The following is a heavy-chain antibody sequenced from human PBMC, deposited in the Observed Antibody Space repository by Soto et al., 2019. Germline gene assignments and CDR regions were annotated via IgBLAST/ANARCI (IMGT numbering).Heavy chain of an antibody. CDR3: ARDWVTTVTTAYYNWFDP. D-gene: IGHD4-17*01. V-gene: IGHV1-69*08. CDR2: IIPILGIA. J-gene: IGHJ5*02. Sequence: QVQLVQSGAEVKKPGSSVKVSCKASGGTFSSYTISWVRQAPGQGLEWMGRIIPILGIANYAQKFQGRVTITADKSTSTAYMELSSLRSEDTAVYYCARDWVTTVTTAYYNWFDPWGQGTLVTVSS. CDR1: GGTFSSYT.